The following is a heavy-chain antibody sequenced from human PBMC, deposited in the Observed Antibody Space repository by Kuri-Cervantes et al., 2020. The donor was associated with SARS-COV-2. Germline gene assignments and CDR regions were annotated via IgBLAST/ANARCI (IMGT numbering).Heavy chain of an antibody. D-gene: IGHD3-3*01. Sequence: GGSLRLSCAASGFTFSGSAMHWVRQASGKGLEWVGRIRSKANSYATAYAASVKGRFTISRDDSKNTAYLQMNSLKTEDTAVYYCTSVYYDFWSSYYGAFDIWGQGTMVTVSS. CDR1: GFTFSGSA. CDR3: TSVYYDFWSSYYGAFDI. J-gene: IGHJ3*02. CDR2: IRSKANSYAT. V-gene: IGHV3-73*01.